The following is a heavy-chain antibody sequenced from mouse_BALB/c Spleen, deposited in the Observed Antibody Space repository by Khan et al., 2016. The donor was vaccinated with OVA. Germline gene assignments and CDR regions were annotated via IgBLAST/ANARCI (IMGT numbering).Heavy chain of an antibody. CDR3: ARKDYYDYDPFPY. Sequence: VQLQESGPGLVKPSHSLSLTCTVTGYSITSEYIRNWIRQFPGNTLEWMGFISYSGNTRYNPSLKSRTSITRDTSKNQFFLQLNSVTSDDTATCFCARKDYYDYDPFPYWGQGTLVTVSA. D-gene: IGHD2-4*01. V-gene: IGHV3-2*02. CDR2: ISYSGNT. J-gene: IGHJ3*01. CDR1: GYSITSEYI.